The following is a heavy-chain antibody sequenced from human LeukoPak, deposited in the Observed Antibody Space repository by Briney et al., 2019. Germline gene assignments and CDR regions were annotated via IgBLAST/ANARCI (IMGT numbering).Heavy chain of an antibody. CDR2: IYSGESA. CDR1: GFSVSSNY. CDR3: AKEHYYDSIAN. Sequence: GGYLRLSCAASGFSVSSNYMSWVRQAPGKGLEWVSTIYSGESAYYADSVKGRFTISRDNSKNALVLQMNSLRAEDTAVYYCAKEHYYDSIANWGQGTLVTVSS. J-gene: IGHJ4*02. D-gene: IGHD3-22*01. V-gene: IGHV3-66*01.